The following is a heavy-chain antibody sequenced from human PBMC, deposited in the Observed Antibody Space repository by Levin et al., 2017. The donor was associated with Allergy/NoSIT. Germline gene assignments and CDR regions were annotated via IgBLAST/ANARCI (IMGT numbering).Heavy chain of an antibody. CDR1: GYSFTSYW. CDR2: IFPSDSDT. V-gene: IGHV5-51*01. J-gene: IGHJ4*02. D-gene: IGHD4-23*01. CDR3: ARRDSDGSNSFDY. Sequence: KVSCQASGYSFTSYWFGWVRQRPGKGLEWMGLIFPSDSDTRVSPSFQGQIIMSVDKSISTASLQWSSLTASDSAMYYCARRDSDGSNSFDYWGQGTLVTVSS.